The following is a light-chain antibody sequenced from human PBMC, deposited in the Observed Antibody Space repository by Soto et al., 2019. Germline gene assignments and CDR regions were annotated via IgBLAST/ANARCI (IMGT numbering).Light chain of an antibody. J-gene: IGKJ1*01. CDR1: QTISIW. Sequence: DIQMTQSPSTLSASLGDRVTITCRARQTISIWLAWYQQKPGKAPKLLIYDASILESGVPSRFSGSGSGTEFTLTISSLQPDDFATYYCQQYNSYRTFGQGTKVEIK. CDR2: DAS. CDR3: QQYNSYRT. V-gene: IGKV1-5*01.